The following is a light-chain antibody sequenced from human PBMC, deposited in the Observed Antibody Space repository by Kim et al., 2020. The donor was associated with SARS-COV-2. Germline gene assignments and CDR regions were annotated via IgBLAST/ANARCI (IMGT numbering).Light chain of an antibody. CDR3: VAWDDSLTGWV. J-gene: IGLJ3*02. V-gene: IGLV1-47*01. CDR1: SSNIGSNY. Sequence: ELTQPPSASGTPGQRVTISCSGSSSNIGSNYVCWYQHLPGTAPKLLIYRNSQRPSGVSDRFSGSKSGTSASLVIGGLRSEDEADYYCVAWDDSLTGWVFGGGTQLTVL. CDR2: RNS.